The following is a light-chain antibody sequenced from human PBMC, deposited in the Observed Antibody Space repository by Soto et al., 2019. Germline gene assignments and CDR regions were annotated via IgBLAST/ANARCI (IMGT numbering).Light chain of an antibody. CDR2: EVS. Sequence: QSVLTQPASVSGSPGQSITISCTGTSSDVGGYNYVSWYQQHPGKAPKLMIYEVSNRPSGVSNRFSGSKSGNTASLTISGLQAEDEADYYCSSYTHSSTYGLGTGTKAT. J-gene: IGLJ1*01. CDR1: SSDVGGYNY. CDR3: SSYTHSSTYG. V-gene: IGLV2-14*01.